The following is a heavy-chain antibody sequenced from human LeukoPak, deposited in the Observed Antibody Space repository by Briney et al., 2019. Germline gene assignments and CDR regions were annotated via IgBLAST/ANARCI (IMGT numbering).Heavy chain of an antibody. CDR3: AKDEWELLPSYFDY. Sequence: PGGSLRLSCTVSGFTVSSNSMSWVRQAPGKGLEWVSFIYSDNTHYSDSVKGRFTISRDNSKNTLYLQMNSLRAEDTAVYYCAKDEWELLPSYFDYWGQGTLVTVSS. V-gene: IGHV3-66*03. CDR1: GFTVSSNS. J-gene: IGHJ4*02. CDR2: IYSDNT. D-gene: IGHD1-26*01.